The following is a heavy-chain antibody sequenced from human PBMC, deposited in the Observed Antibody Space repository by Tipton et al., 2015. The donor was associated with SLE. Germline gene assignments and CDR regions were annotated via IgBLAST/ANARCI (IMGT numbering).Heavy chain of an antibody. CDR3: AKRDGGSLLDY. D-gene: IGHD3-16*01. V-gene: IGHV3-7*01. CDR1: TFIFRRYW. Sequence: SLRLSCTASTFIFRRYWMTWVRQAPGKGLEWVANIKEDGSEKYYVDSVKGRFTISRDNSKNTLYLQMNSLRAEDTAVYYCAKRDGGSLLDYWGQGTLVTVSS. J-gene: IGHJ4*02. CDR2: IKEDGSEK.